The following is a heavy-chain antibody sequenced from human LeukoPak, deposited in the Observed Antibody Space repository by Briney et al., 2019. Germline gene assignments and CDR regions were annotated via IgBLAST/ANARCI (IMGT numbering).Heavy chain of an antibody. J-gene: IGHJ4*02. Sequence: PGGSLRLSCAASGFTFSDYYMSWFRQAPGKGLEWVSGTSGSGGNTYYADSVKGRFSVSRDNSRNTVFLQMHSLRAEDTALYYCAKTTAGYSSGRYPGWPIDYWGQGTLVTVSS. V-gene: IGHV3-23*01. D-gene: IGHD6-19*01. CDR2: TSGSGGNT. CDR1: GFTFSDYY. CDR3: AKTTAGYSSGRYPGWPIDY.